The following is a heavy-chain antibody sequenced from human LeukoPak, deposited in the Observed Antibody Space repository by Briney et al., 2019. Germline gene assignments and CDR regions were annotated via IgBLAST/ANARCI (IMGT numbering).Heavy chain of an antibody. CDR1: GASISSGDYY. D-gene: IGHD2-2*01. J-gene: IGHJ5*02. CDR3: ASTNCSRSSCFGANWFDP. V-gene: IGHV4-30-4*08. CDR2: IYYSGST. Sequence: SETLSLTCTVSGASISSGDYYWSWIRQPPGKGLEWIGSIYYSGSTFHYNPSLKSRVAISIDTSKNQFSLSLSSVTAADTAVYYCASTNCSRSSCFGANWFDPWGQGTLVTVSS.